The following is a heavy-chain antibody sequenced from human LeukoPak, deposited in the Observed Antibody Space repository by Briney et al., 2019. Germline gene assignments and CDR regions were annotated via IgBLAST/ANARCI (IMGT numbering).Heavy chain of an antibody. CDR3: ARLGYCSSTSCYQSGFDP. J-gene: IGHJ5*02. D-gene: IGHD2-2*01. Sequence: GGSLRLSSAPSGFTPSIYTTSWVRQAPGKGLERVSAISGSGGSTYYADSVKGRFTISRDNSKNTLYLQMNSLRAEDTAVYYCARLGYCSSTSCYQSGFDPWGQGTLVTVSS. CDR1: GFTPSIYT. CDR2: ISGSGGST. V-gene: IGHV3-23*01.